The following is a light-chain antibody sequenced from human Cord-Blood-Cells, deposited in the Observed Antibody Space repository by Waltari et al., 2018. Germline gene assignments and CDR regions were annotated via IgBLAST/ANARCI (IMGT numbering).Light chain of an antibody. CDR1: QSVSSN. CDR3: QQYNNWALT. V-gene: IGKV3-15*01. CDR2: GAS. J-gene: IGKJ4*01. Sequence: EIVMTQSPATLSVSPGERATLSCRARQSVSSNLAWYQQKPGQAPRLLIYGASTRATGYPSRVSGRWYGTGFHLPISRLQSEDFASYYCQQYNNWALTFGGGTKVEIK.